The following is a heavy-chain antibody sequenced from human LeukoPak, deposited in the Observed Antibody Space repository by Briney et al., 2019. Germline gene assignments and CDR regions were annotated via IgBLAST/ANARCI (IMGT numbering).Heavy chain of an antibody. CDR2: INPNSGDT. J-gene: IGHJ4*02. V-gene: IGHV1-2*06. CDR1: GYTFTAYH. D-gene: IGHD2-2*01. CDR3: ARDYCSSTSCLFDY. Sequence: ASVKVSCTASGYTFTAYHMHWVRQAPGQGLEWMGRINPNSGDTNYAQKFQGRVTMTRDTSISTAYMELSRLRSDDTAVYYCARDYCSSTSCLFDYWGQGTLVSVSS.